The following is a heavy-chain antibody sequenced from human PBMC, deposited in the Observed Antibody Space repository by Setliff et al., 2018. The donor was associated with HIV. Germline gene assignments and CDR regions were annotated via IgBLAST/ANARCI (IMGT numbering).Heavy chain of an antibody. Sequence: PSETLSLTCTVSGGSISSSSYYWGWIRQPPGKGLEWIGTIYYSGGTYYKSSLKSRLIISLDTSKNQSSLNLRSVTAADTAVYFCASGGHRLHDYWGQGTLVTVSS. J-gene: IGHJ4*02. CDR1: GGSISSSSYY. CDR3: ASGGHRLHDY. CDR2: IYYSGGT. V-gene: IGHV4-39*07. D-gene: IGHD1-26*01.